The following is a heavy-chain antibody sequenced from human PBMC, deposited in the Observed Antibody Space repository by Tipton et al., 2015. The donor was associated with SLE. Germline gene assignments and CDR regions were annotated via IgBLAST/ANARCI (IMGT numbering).Heavy chain of an antibody. J-gene: IGHJ6*03. CDR2: IYYSGGT. Sequence: TLSLTCTVSGGSISNYYWSWIRQRPGEGLEWLGYIYYSGGTNYNPSLKSRITISEDRPKNQFSLNLGSVTSADTAVYFCARMPRYNWNPIGYMDVWGKGTTVTVSS. V-gene: IGHV4-59*13. CDR1: GGSISNYY. CDR3: ARMPRYNWNPIGYMDV. D-gene: IGHD1-20*01.